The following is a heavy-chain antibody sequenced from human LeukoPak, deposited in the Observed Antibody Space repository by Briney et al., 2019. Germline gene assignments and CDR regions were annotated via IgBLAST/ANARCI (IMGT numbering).Heavy chain of an antibody. D-gene: IGHD1-1*01. CDR2: ISYDGSNK. CDR1: GFTFSSYA. J-gene: IGHJ4*02. V-gene: IGHV3-30*01. CDR3: ARETTGTIDY. Sequence: GGSLRLSCAASGFTFSSYAMHWVRQAPGKGLEWVAVISYDGSNKYYADSVKGRFTISRDNPKNTLYLQMNSLRAEDTAVYYCARETTGTIDYWGQGTLVTVSS.